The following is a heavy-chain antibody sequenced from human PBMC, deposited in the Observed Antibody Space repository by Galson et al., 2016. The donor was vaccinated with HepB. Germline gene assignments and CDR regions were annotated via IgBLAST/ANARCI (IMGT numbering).Heavy chain of an antibody. CDR3: AEKHIPPVAGNNYFVS. D-gene: IGHD6-19*01. Sequence: SLRLSCAASGFSFRLYVMSWVRQAPGKGLEWVSTIDEHSGEMRYADSVEGRFTISRDNPGNTLFLQMNSLRVEDTAVYYCAEKHIPPVAGNNYFVSWGQGALVCVSS. V-gene: IGHV3-23*01. CDR2: IDEHSGEM. J-gene: IGHJ1*01. CDR1: GFSFRLYV.